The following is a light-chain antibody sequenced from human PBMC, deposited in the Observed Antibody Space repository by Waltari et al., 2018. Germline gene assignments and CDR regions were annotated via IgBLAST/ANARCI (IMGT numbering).Light chain of an antibody. V-gene: IGKV1-33*01. CDR2: DVS. J-gene: IGKJ5*01. Sequence: DIQVTQSPSSLSASVGDRVTITCQASYDIGDSLNWYQQKPGRPPKLLIYDVSSLEAGVPSRFSGSGSRTQFSFSISNVQPEDVATYYCQPYDEFPIAFGQGTRLEIQ. CDR1: YDIGDS. CDR3: QPYDEFPIA.